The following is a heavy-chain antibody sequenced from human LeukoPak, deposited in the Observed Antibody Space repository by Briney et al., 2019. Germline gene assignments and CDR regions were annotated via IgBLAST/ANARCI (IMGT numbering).Heavy chain of an antibody. CDR1: GGSFSGYY. CDR2: INHSGST. J-gene: IGHJ5*02. CDR3: ARESSSSWYGYGPTGWFDP. D-gene: IGHD6-13*01. V-gene: IGHV4-34*01. Sequence: SETLSLTCAVYGGSFSGYYWSWIRQPPGKGLEWIGEINHSGSTNYNPFLKSRVTIAVDTSKNQFSLQLSSVTPADTAVYHCARESSSSWYGYGPTGWFDPWGQGTLVTVSS.